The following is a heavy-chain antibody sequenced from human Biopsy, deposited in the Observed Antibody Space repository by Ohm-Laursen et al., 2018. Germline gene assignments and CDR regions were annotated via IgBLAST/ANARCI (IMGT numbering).Heavy chain of an antibody. Sequence: SLRLSCAASGFTFSNYAMSWVRQAPGKGLEWASTITSSGGSTYFADSVKGRFTISRDNSKNRLYLQMNSLRGEDTAVYYCAKQGATILSSFDSWGQGTLVTVSS. CDR3: AKQGATILSSFDS. D-gene: IGHD3-9*01. CDR1: GFTFSNYA. V-gene: IGHV3-23*01. J-gene: IGHJ5*01. CDR2: ITSSGGST.